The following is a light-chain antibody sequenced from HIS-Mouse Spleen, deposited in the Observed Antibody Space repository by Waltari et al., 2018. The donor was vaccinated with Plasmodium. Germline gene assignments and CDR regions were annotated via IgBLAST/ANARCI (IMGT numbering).Light chain of an antibody. CDR2: GAS. J-gene: IGKJ3*01. V-gene: IGKV3-15*01. CDR1: QRVSSN. CDR3: QQYNNWSFT. Sequence: EIVMTQSPATLSVSPGERATLSCRASQRVSSNVAWYQQTPGQAPRLLIYGASTRATGIPARFSGSGSGTEFTLTISSLQSEDFAVYYCQQYNNWSFTFGPGTKVDIK.